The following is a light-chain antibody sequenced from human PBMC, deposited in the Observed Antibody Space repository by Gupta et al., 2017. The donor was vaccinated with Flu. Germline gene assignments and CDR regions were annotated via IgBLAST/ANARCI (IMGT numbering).Light chain of an antibody. CDR2: EDT. CDR1: ALPKKY. V-gene: IGLV3-10*01. Sequence: SYELTQPPSVSVSPGQTARITCSGDALPKKYAYWYQQKSGQAPVMVIYEDTKRPSGIPERFSCSSSETMASLTISGAQVEDEADYYCYSSDSSGYHRVFGGGTKLTVL. CDR3: YSSDSSGYHRV. J-gene: IGLJ3*02.